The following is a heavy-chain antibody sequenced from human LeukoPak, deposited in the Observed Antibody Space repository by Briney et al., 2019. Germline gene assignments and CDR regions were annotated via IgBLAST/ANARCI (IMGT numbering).Heavy chain of an antibody. D-gene: IGHD3-22*01. J-gene: IGHJ4*02. CDR1: GYYFTSCG. CDR3: TTNVHYYDSSGYEPNGLYYFDY. V-gene: IGHV1-18*01. Sequence: ASVKVSCKDSGYYFTSCGISWVRQAPGQGLEWMGWISAYNGNRNYAQKLQGRVTMTTDTSTSTAYMELRSLRSDDTDVYYCTTNVHYYDSSGYEPNGLYYFDYWGQGTLVTVSS. CDR2: ISAYNGNR.